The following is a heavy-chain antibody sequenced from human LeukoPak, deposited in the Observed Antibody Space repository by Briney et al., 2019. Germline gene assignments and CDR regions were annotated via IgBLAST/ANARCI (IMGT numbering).Heavy chain of an antibody. Sequence: GGSLRLSCAASGFTFSSYAMSWVRQAPGKGLEWVSAISGSGGSTYYADSVKGRFTISRDNSKNTLYLQMNSLRAEDTAVYYCARDGVAARLQGGFDYWGQGTLVTVSS. V-gene: IGHV3-23*01. CDR2: ISGSGGST. CDR3: ARDGVAARLQGGFDY. CDR1: GFTFSSYA. D-gene: IGHD6-6*01. J-gene: IGHJ4*02.